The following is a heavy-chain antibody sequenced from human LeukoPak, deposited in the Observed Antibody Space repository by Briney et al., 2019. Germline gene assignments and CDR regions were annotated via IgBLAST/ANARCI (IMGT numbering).Heavy chain of an antibody. D-gene: IGHD3-22*01. CDR2: IIPIFGTA. Sequence: SVKVSCKASGGTFSSYAISWVRQAPGQGLEWMGGIIPIFGTANYAQKFQGRVTITADESTSTAYMELSSLRSEDTAVYYCAREGGYYDSSGYYQYFDYWGQGTLVTVSS. V-gene: IGHV1-69*13. J-gene: IGHJ4*02. CDR3: AREGGYYDSSGYYQYFDY. CDR1: GGTFSSYA.